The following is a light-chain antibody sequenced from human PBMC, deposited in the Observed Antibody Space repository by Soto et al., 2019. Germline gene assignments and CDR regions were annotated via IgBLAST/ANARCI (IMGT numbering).Light chain of an antibody. CDR2: GAS. CDR3: QQYGSPPST. V-gene: IGKV3-20*01. J-gene: IGKJ2*01. Sequence: ETVLTQSPATLSLSPGERATLSCRASQSVSSSYLAWYQQKPGQAPRLLIYGASSRATGIPDRFRGSGSGTDFTLTISRLEPEDLAVYYCQQYGSPPSTFGQGTKLEI. CDR1: QSVSSSY.